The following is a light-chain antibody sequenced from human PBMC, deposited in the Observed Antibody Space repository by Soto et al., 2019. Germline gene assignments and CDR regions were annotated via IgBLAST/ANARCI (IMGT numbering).Light chain of an antibody. J-gene: IGKJ1*01. CDR1: QSISGW. CDR2: DVS. CDR3: QQYNSYSWT. V-gene: IGKV1-5*01. Sequence: DIQMTQSPSALSASVGGRVIITCRASQSISGWLAWYQQKPGKAPNLLIYDVSSLESGVPSRFSGSGSGTEFTLTISSLQPDDFATYYCQQYNSYSWTFGQGTTGDI.